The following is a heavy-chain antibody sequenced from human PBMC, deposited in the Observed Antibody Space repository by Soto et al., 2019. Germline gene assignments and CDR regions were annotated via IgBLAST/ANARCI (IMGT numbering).Heavy chain of an antibody. V-gene: IGHV4-4*02. J-gene: IGHJ5*02. CDR3: ASSHAYCSGGSCYSSRWFDP. D-gene: IGHD2-15*01. CDR1: GGSISSSNW. Sequence: TLSLTCAVSGGSISSSNWWSWVRQPPGKGLEWIGEIYHSGSTNYNPSLKSRVTISVDKSKNQFSLKLSSVTAADTAVYYCASSHAYCSGGSCYSSRWFDPWGQGTLVTVSS. CDR2: IYHSGST.